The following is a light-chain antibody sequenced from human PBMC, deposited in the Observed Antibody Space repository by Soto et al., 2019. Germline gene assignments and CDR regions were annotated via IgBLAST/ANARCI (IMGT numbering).Light chain of an antibody. CDR1: QSISSSY. CDR3: QQYGRFPVT. J-gene: IGKJ2*01. CDR2: GAS. Sequence: EIVLTQSPGTLSLSPGERVNLSCRASQSISSSYLAWYQQRPGQAPSLLIYGASSRATGIPDRFSGSGSTTDFTLTISGLEPEDFAVYFCQQYGRFPVTFGQGTKLGIK. V-gene: IGKV3-20*01.